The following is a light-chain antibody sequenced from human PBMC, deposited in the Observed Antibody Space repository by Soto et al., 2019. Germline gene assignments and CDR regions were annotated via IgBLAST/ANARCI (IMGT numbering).Light chain of an antibody. V-gene: IGKV3-15*01. CDR3: QQYNNWPPWT. Sequence: EIVMTQSPATLSVSPGERATLSCRASQSVSSNLAWHQQKPGQAPRLLIYGASTRATGISARFSGSGSGTEFTLTISSLQSEDFAVYYCQQYNNWPPWTIGQGTKVEIK. CDR1: QSVSSN. J-gene: IGKJ1*01. CDR2: GAS.